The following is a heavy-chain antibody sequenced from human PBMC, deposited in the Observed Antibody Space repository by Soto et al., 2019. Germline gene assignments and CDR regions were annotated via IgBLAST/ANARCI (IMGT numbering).Heavy chain of an antibody. CDR3: ATDILSGGPRASDAFDI. CDR1: GFTFGDNL. V-gene: IGHV1-3*01. CDR2: INPVNGNT. D-gene: IGHD2-8*02. Sequence: QVQLVQSGAEVRKPGASVNISCWASGFTFGDNLINWVRQVPGQSLEWMGWINPVNGNTKYSQTFQGRVTIPRHSSASIAYVEVTDLTSADTAVYYYATDILSGGPRASDAFDIWSEWTMVPVS. J-gene: IGHJ3*02.